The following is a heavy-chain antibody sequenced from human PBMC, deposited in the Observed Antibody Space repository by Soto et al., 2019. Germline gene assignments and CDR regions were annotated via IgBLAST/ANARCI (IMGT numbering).Heavy chain of an antibody. CDR3: ARESGEWGYNWFDL. V-gene: IGHV4-39*02. CDR2: IYYSGST. D-gene: IGHD3-16*01. Sequence: SETLSLTCTVSGGSISSSSYYWGWIRQPPGKGLEWIGSIYYSGSTYYNPSLKSRVTISVDTSKNQFSLKLSSVTAADTAVYYCARESGEWGYNWFDLWGQGTLVTVSS. CDR1: GGSISSSSYY. J-gene: IGHJ5*02.